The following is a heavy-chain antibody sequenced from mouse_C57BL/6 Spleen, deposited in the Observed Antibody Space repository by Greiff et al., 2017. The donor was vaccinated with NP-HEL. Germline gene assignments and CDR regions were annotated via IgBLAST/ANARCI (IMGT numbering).Heavy chain of an antibody. V-gene: IGHV1-81*01. D-gene: IGHD3-3*01. CDR2: IYPRSGNT. Sequence: VKLQESGAELVRPGASVKLSCKASGYTFTSYGISWVKQRTGQGLEWIGEIYPRSGNTYYIEKFKGKATLTADKSSSTAYMELRSLTSEDSAVYFCARTFGWDWYFDVWGTGTTVTVSS. CDR1: GYTFTSYG. CDR3: ARTFGWDWYFDV. J-gene: IGHJ1*03.